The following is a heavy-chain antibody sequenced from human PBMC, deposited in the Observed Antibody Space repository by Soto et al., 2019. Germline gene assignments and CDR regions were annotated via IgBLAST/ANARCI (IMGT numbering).Heavy chain of an antibody. CDR3: ARGAPDGYCSGGSCYFFDY. CDR1: EGTFSSYT. D-gene: IGHD2-15*01. Sequence: ASVKVSCKASEGTFSSYTISWVRQAPGQGLEWMGRIIPILGIANYAQKFQGRVTITADKSTSTAYMELSSLRSEDTAVYYCARGAPDGYCSGGSCYFFDYWGQGTLVTVSS. J-gene: IGHJ4*02. V-gene: IGHV1-69*02. CDR2: IIPILGIA.